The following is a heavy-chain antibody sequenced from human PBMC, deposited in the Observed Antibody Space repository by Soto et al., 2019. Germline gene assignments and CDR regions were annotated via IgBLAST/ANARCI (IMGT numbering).Heavy chain of an antibody. CDR2: IIPIFGTA. Sequence: SVKVSCKASGGTFSSYAISWVRQAPVQGLEWMGGIIPIFGTANYAQKFQGRVTITADESTSTAYMELSSLRSEDTAVYYCARGAYYYDSSGYYFDAFDIWGQGTMVTVSS. V-gene: IGHV1-69*13. CDR1: GGTFSSYA. D-gene: IGHD3-22*01. J-gene: IGHJ3*02. CDR3: ARGAYYYDSSGYYFDAFDI.